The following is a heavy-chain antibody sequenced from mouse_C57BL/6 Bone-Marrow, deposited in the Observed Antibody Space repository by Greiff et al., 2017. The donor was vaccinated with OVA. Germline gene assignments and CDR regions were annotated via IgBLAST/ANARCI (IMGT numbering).Heavy chain of an antibody. D-gene: IGHD2-5*01. CDR2: IYPRDGSN. J-gene: IGHJ2*01. V-gene: IGHV1-85*01. Sequence: VKLLESGPELVKPGASVKLSCKASGYTFTSYDINWVKQRPGQGLEWIGWIYPRDGSNKYNEKFKGKATLTVDTSSSTAYMELHSLTSEDSAVYFCARSHYSNSDFDYWGQGTTLTVSS. CDR3: ARSHYSNSDFDY. CDR1: GYTFTSYD.